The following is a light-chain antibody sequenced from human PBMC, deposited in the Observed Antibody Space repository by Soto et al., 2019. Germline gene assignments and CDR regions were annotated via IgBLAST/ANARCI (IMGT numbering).Light chain of an antibody. V-gene: IGKV1-12*01. J-gene: IGKJ1*01. CDR3: QQGYNFPRA. CDR2: PAS. Sequence: DIQMTQSPSSISASVGDRVTITCRASQPISSWLAWYQQVPCQAPYLLIYPASTLQSGVPSRFSGSGSGTDFTLTINSLQPEDFATYYCQQGYNFPRAFGQGTRVEI. CDR1: QPISSW.